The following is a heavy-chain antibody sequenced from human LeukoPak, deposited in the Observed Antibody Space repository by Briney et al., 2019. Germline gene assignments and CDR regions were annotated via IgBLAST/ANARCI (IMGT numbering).Heavy chain of an antibody. V-gene: IGHV3-48*03. CDR1: GFTFSSYE. J-gene: IGHJ6*03. CDR2: ISTTGSTM. D-gene: IGHD6-19*01. CDR3: ARYSSGWYLRTNYYYYMDV. Sequence: GGSLRLSCAASGFTFSSYEMNWVRQAPGKGLEWVSYISTTGSTMYYADSVKGRFTISRDNAKNSLYLQMNSLRAEDTAVYYCARYSSGWYLRTNYYYYMDVWGKGTTVTVSS.